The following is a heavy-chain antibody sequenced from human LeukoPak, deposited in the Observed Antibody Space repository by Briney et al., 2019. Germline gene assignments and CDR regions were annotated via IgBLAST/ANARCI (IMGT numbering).Heavy chain of an antibody. Sequence: SETLPLTCTVSGGSISSYYWSWIRQPPGKGLEWIGYIYYSGSTNYNPSLKSRVTISVDTSKNQFSLKLSSVTAADTAVYYCARRLNILTGHEDAFDIWGQGTMVTVSS. D-gene: IGHD3-9*01. V-gene: IGHV4-59*08. CDR1: GGSISSYY. J-gene: IGHJ3*02. CDR3: ARRLNILTGHEDAFDI. CDR2: IYYSGST.